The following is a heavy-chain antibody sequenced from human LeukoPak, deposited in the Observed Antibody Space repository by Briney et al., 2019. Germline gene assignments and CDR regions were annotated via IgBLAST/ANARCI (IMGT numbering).Heavy chain of an antibody. J-gene: IGHJ5*01. D-gene: IGHD1-26*01. CDR3: AREFGLGSYYSFDS. V-gene: IGHV1-2*02. Sequence: GQVIEKMGWINPNTGDRTYAQKFQGRITLTRDMAITTAFMELTNLESYDMAFYFCAREFGLGSYYSFDSWGQGTLVTVSS. CDR2: INPNTGDR.